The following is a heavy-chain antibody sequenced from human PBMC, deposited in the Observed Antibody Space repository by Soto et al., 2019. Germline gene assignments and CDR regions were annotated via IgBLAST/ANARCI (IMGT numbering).Heavy chain of an antibody. V-gene: IGHV4-30-2*01. CDR2: IYHSGNI. D-gene: IGHD2-21*01. CDR1: GGSISSGGYS. Sequence: SETLSLTCAVSGGSISSGGYSWSWIWQPPGKGLEWIGYIYHSGNIYYNPSLKSRVTISVDRSKNQFSLKLSSVTAADTAVYYCARIPSPWGQGTLVTVSS. J-gene: IGHJ5*02. CDR3: ARIPSP.